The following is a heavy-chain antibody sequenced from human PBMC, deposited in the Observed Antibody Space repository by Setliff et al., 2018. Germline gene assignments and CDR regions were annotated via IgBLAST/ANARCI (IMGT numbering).Heavy chain of an antibody. Sequence: PGGSLRLSCAASGFTFNTYWMHWVRQAPGKGLVWFSHINSDGSGTSYADSVKGRFTISRDNSENTLYLQMNSLRPEDTAVYYCARTCSGSGCYAGLGSWGQGTPVTVSS. D-gene: IGHD2-15*01. CDR3: ARTCSGSGCYAGLGS. CDR2: INSDGSGT. CDR1: GFTFNTYW. J-gene: IGHJ5*02. V-gene: IGHV3-74*01.